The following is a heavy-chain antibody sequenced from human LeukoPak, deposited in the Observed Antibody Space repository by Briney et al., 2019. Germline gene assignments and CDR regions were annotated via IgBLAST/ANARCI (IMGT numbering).Heavy chain of an antibody. CDR3: AGARRGYSYGSYY. Sequence: SETLSLTCAVYGGSFSGYYWSWIRQPPGKGLEWIGEINHSGSTNYNPSLKSRVTISVDTSKNQFSLKLSSVTAAGTAVYYCAGARRGYSYGSYYWGQGTLVTVSS. CDR2: INHSGST. D-gene: IGHD5-18*01. J-gene: IGHJ4*02. CDR1: GGSFSGYY. V-gene: IGHV4-34*01.